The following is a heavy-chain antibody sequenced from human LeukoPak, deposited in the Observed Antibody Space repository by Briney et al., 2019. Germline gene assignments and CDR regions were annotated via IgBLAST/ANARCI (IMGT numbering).Heavy chain of an antibody. CDR2: FDPEDGET. J-gene: IGHJ4*02. CDR1: GYTLTELS. Sequence: GASVKVSCKVSGYTLTELSMHWVRQAPGKGLEWMGGFDPEDGETIYAQKFQGRVTMTEDTSTDTAYMELSSLRSEDTAVYYCARDEDCSSTSCYAFDYWGQGTLVTVSS. CDR3: ARDEDCSSTSCYAFDY. V-gene: IGHV1-24*01. D-gene: IGHD2-2*01.